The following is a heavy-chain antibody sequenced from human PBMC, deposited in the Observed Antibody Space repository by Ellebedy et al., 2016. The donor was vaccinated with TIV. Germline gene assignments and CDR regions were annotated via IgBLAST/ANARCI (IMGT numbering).Heavy chain of an antibody. CDR3: ARDRTAVVGTPYFDY. J-gene: IGHJ4*02. D-gene: IGHD6-19*01. V-gene: IGHV3-21*01. CDR1: GFSFSSYS. CDR2: ISNIISYI. Sequence: GESLKISCAASGFSFSSYSMNWVRQAPGKGLEWVSSISNIISYIHYADSVKGRFTISRDNAKNSLYLQMNSLRAEDTAVYYCARDRTAVVGTPYFDYWGQGMLVTVSS.